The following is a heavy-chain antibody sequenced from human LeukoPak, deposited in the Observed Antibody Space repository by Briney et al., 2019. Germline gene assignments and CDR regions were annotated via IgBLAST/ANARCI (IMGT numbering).Heavy chain of an antibody. CDR3: ARLGGLPGFYYHYGMDV. D-gene: IGHD3-3*01. Sequence: SETLSLTCTVSGGSISSSSYYWGWIRQPPGKGLEWIGSIYYSGSTYYNPSLKSRVTISVDTSKNQFSLKLSSVTAADTAVYYCARLGGLPGFYYHYGMDVWGQGTTVTVSS. V-gene: IGHV4-39*01. CDR2: IYYSGST. CDR1: GGSISSSSYY. J-gene: IGHJ6*02.